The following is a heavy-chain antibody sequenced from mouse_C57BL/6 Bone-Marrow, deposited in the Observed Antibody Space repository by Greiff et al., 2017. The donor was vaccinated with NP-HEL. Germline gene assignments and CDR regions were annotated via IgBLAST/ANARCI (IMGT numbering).Heavy chain of an antibody. CDR3: AKRGYYYGSSYGYYAMDY. J-gene: IGHJ4*01. CDR1: GFSLTSYG. CDR2: IWRGGST. Sequence: VQLVESGPGLVQPSQSLSITCTVSGFSLTSYGVHWVRQSPGKGLEWLGVIWRGGSTDYNAAFMSRLSITKDNSKSQVFFKMNSLQADDTAIYYCAKRGYYYGSSYGYYAMDYWGQGTSVTVSS. V-gene: IGHV2-5*01. D-gene: IGHD1-1*01.